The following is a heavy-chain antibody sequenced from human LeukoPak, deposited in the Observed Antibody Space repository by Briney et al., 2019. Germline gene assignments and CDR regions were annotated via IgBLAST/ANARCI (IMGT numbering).Heavy chain of an antibody. CDR2: IIPIFGTA. J-gene: IGHJ4*02. CDR1: GGTFSSYA. Sequence: ASVKVSCKASGGTFSSYAISWVRQAPGQGLEWMGGIIPIFGTANYAQKFQGRVTITVDKSTSTAYMELSSLRSEDTAVYYCAREGVAVAGTYFDYWGQGTLVTVSS. D-gene: IGHD6-19*01. V-gene: IGHV1-69*06. CDR3: AREGVAVAGTYFDY.